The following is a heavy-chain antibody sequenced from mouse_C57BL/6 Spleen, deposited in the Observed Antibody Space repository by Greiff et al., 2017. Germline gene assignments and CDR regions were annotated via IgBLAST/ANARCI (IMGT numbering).Heavy chain of an antibody. CDR3: ARDYGSSYGWYFDV. CDR2: IYPSDSET. D-gene: IGHD1-1*01. CDR1: GYTFTSYW. V-gene: IGHV1-61*01. Sequence: QVHVKQPGAELVRPGSSVKLSCKASGYTFTSYWMDWVKQRPGQGLEWIGNIYPSDSETHYNQKFKDKATLTVDKSSSTAYMQLSSLTSEDSAVYYCARDYGSSYGWYFDVWGTGTTVTVSS. J-gene: IGHJ1*03.